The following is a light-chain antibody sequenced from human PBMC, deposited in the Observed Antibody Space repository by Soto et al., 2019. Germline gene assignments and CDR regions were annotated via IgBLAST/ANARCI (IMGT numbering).Light chain of an antibody. Sequence: QSALTQPASVSGSPGQSITISCTGTSSDVGGYNYVSWYQQHPGKAPKLMIYDVSNRPSGVSNRFSVSKSGNTASLTISGLQAEDEADYYCSSYTSSSRMVFGGGTKVTVL. CDR3: SSYTSSSRMV. J-gene: IGLJ2*01. CDR1: SSDVGGYNY. V-gene: IGLV2-14*01. CDR2: DVS.